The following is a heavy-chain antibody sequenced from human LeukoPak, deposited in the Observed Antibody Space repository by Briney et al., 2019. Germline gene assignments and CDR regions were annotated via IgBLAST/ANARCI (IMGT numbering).Heavy chain of an antibody. D-gene: IGHD2-8*02. CDR1: DGSINSFY. Sequence: SETLSLTCTVSDGSINSFYWSWIRQPPGKGLEWIGYIYYSGSTNYNPSLKSRVTISVDTSKNQFSLNLNSVTAAATAVYYCARAVAYGIDTGYFDYWSQGTLVTVSS. CDR2: IYYSGST. V-gene: IGHV4-59*01. CDR3: ARAVAYGIDTGYFDY. J-gene: IGHJ4*02.